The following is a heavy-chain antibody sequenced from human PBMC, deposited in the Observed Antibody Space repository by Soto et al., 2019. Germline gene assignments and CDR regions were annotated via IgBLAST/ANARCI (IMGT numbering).Heavy chain of an antibody. CDR2: ISAYNGNT. J-gene: IGHJ4*02. D-gene: IGHD3-22*01. CDR3: ARSRITYYYDSSCYYSFDY. V-gene: IGHV1-18*01. CDR1: GYTFTSYG. Sequence: ASVKVSCKASGYTFTSYGISWVRQAPGQGLEWMGWISAYNGNTNYAQKLQGRVTMTTDTSTSTAYMELRSLRSDDTAVYYCARSRITYYYDSSCYYSFDYWGQGTLVTVSS.